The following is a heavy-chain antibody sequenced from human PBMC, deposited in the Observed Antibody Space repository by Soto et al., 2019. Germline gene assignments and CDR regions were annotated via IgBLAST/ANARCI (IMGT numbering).Heavy chain of an antibody. Sequence: GGSLRLSCAASGFTFSSYSMNWVRQAPGKGLEWVSSISSSSSYIYYADSVKGRFTISRDNAKNSLYLQMNSLRAEDTAVYYCARTFHYDSSGYYYVVDAFDIWGQGTMVTVSS. V-gene: IGHV3-21*01. J-gene: IGHJ3*02. CDR2: ISSSSSYI. CDR1: GFTFSSYS. D-gene: IGHD3-22*01. CDR3: ARTFHYDSSGYYYVVDAFDI.